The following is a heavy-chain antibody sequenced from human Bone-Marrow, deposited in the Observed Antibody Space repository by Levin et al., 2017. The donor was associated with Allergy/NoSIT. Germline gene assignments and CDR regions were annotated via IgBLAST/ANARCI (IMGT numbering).Heavy chain of an antibody. Sequence: GGSLRLSCAASGFSVSNNYMNWLRQAPGKGLEWVSVLSGGGDTSYADSVKGRFTISRDNSKNTLYLRMSSLRAEDTAVYYCARDSYSTIWGQGTLVVVSS. CDR3: ARDSYSTI. CDR1: GFSVSNNY. CDR2: LSGGGDT. D-gene: IGHD6-13*01. J-gene: IGHJ4*02. V-gene: IGHV3-53*01.